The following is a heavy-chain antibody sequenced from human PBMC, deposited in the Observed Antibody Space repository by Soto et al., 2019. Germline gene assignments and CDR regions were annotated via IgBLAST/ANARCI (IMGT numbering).Heavy chain of an antibody. V-gene: IGHV3-23*01. D-gene: IGHD3-16*01. CDR1: GFNFGGYA. Sequence: PGGSLRLSCAGTGFNFGGYAMSWVRQAPGKGLEWVSTLSGDGSRAYYADSVRGRFTVSRDNSKSTLYLRMNSLRADDTAIYYCAKRGGYAISFYDSWGQGTMVTVYS. CDR3: AKRGGYAISFYDS. CDR2: LSGDGSRA. J-gene: IGHJ4*02.